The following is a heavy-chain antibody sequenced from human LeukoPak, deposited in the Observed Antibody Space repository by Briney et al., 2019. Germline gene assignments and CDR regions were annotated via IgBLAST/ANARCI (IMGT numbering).Heavy chain of an antibody. V-gene: IGHV3-23*01. Sequence: GGSLRLSCAASGFTFSSYAMSWVRQAPGKGLEGVSAISGSGGSTYYADSVKGRFTISRDNSKNTLYLQMNSLRVEDTAVYYCAGRGYSYGGGGYWGQGTLVTVSS. CDR2: ISGSGGST. D-gene: IGHD5-18*01. CDR3: AGRGYSYGGGGY. J-gene: IGHJ4*02. CDR1: GFTFSSYA.